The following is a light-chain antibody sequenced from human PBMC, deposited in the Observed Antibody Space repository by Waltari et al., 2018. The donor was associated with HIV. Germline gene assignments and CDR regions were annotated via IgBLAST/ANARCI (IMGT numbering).Light chain of an antibody. CDR3: TSYTPGTTYV. Sequence: SALTQPASVSGSPGQSITISCSATSSDLGGYNFVSWYQQYPGKAHRLLIYDVSKRPSGVSNRLSDSHAGTTASLPISGPQAEHEADYYSTSYTPGTTYVFATGTKLTVL. V-gene: IGLV2-14*01. J-gene: IGLJ1*01. CDR1: SSDLGGYNF. CDR2: DVS.